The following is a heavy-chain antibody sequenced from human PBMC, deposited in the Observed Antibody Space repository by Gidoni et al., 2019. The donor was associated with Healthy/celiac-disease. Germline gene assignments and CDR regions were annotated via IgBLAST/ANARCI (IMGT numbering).Heavy chain of an antibody. Sequence: QVQLVQSGAEVKKPGASVKVSCKASGYTFTSYGISWVRQAPGQGLEWMGWISAYNGNTNYAQKLQGRVTMTTDTSTSTAYMELRSLRSDDTAVYYCARDLVDFWSGYQPYNWFDPWGQGTLVTVSS. CDR1: GYTFTSYG. V-gene: IGHV1-18*01. J-gene: IGHJ5*02. D-gene: IGHD3-3*01. CDR3: ARDLVDFWSGYQPYNWFDP. CDR2: ISAYNGNT.